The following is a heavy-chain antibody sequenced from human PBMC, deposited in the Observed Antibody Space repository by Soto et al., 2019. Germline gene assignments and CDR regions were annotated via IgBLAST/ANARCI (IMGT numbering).Heavy chain of an antibody. CDR2: ISGSGGST. V-gene: IGHV3-23*01. J-gene: IGHJ4*02. Sequence: PGGSLRLSCAASGFTFSSYAMSWVRQAPGKGLEWVSAISGSGGSTYYADSVKGRFTISRDNSKNTLYLQMNSLRAEDTAVYYCAKRGPYYDILTGYNSGPFDHWGQGTLVTVSS. D-gene: IGHD3-9*01. CDR1: GFTFSSYA. CDR3: AKRGPYYDILTGYNSGPFDH.